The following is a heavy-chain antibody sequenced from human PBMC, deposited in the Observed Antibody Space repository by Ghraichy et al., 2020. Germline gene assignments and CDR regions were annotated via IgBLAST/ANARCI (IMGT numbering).Heavy chain of an antibody. CDR2: IWSGGNNK. Sequence: GESPNISCAASGFSFSTYGMHWVRQAPGKGLEWVTVIWSGGNNKYYADSVKGRFTVSRDDSQNTQYLQMSSLRVEDTAVYYCVRETGPFDGFDIWGQGTMVIVSS. CDR1: GFSFSTYG. V-gene: IGHV3-33*01. D-gene: IGHD5-24*01. CDR3: VRETGPFDGFDI. J-gene: IGHJ3*02.